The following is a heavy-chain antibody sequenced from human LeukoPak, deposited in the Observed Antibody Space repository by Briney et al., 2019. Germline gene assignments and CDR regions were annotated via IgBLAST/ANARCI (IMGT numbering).Heavy chain of an antibody. CDR2: ISTSGST. Sequence: SETLSLTCAVSVASISNYYWSWIRQAPGKGLEWIGYISTSGSTNYNPSLKSRVSISLDTSNNRFSLNLNSVTAADTAVYFCASPRTSYRYTFDYWGPGALVTVSS. D-gene: IGHD5-18*01. J-gene: IGHJ4*02. CDR3: ASPRTSYRYTFDY. CDR1: VASISNYY. V-gene: IGHV4-4*09.